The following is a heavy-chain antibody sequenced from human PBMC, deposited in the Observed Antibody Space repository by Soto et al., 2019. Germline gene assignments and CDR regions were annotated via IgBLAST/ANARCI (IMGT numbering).Heavy chain of an antibody. CDR2: IYYSGST. V-gene: IGHV4-59*01. CDR1: GGSISSYY. D-gene: IGHD2-15*01. Sequence: PSETLSLTCTVSGGSISSYYWSWIRQPPGKGLEWIGYIYYSGSTNYNPSLKSRVTISVDTSKNQFSLKLSSVTAADTAVYYCARDACSGGSCYDWFDPWGQGTLVTVSS. CDR3: ARDACSGGSCYDWFDP. J-gene: IGHJ5*02.